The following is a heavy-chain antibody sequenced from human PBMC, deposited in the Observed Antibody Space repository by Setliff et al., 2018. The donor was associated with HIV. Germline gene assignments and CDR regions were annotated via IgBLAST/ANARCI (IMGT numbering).Heavy chain of an antibody. CDR3: ARDSPLSHFDY. CDR2: ISGSGGSS. Sequence: ETLSLSCAASGFTFSSYAMSWVRQAPGKGLEWVSAISGSGGSSYYADSVRGRFTISRDNYKNTLYLQMNSLRPEDTAVYYCARDSPLSHFDYWGQGILVTVSS. CDR1: GFTFSSYA. V-gene: IGHV3-23*01. J-gene: IGHJ4*02.